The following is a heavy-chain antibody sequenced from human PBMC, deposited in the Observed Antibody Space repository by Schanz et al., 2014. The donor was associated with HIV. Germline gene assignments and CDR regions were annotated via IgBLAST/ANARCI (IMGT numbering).Heavy chain of an antibody. CDR3: AREGGTSGRNGYFDY. D-gene: IGHD6-19*01. Sequence: QVQLVESGGGVVQPGGSLRLSCAMSEFTFRTSIIHWVRQPPGKGLEWVAAMSYDGFSKYYADSVKGRFTISRDYSKNSLDLEVSSLRTEDTAIYFCAREGGTSGRNGYFDYWGQGTLVTVSS. CDR1: EFTFRTSI. J-gene: IGHJ4*02. CDR2: MSYDGFSK. V-gene: IGHV3-30*19.